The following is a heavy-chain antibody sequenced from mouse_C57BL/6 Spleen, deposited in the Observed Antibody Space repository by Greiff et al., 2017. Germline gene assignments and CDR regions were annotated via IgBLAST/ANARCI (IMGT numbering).Heavy chain of an antibody. Sequence: QVQLKESGPGILQSSQTLSLTCSFSGFSLSTSGMGVSWIRQPSGKGLEWLAHIYWDDDKRYNPSLKSRLTISKDTSRNQVFLKITSVDTADTATYYCARSGHYYGSGYWYFDVWGTGTTVTVSS. J-gene: IGHJ1*03. CDR1: GFSLSTSGMG. D-gene: IGHD1-1*01. V-gene: IGHV8-12*01. CDR2: IYWDDDK. CDR3: ARSGHYYGSGYWYFDV.